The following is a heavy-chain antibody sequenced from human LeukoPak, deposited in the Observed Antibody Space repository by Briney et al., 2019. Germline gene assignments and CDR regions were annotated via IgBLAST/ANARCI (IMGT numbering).Heavy chain of an antibody. D-gene: IGHD2-15*01. J-gene: IGHJ3*02. CDR2: IKQDGSEK. Sequence: PGGSLRLSCAASGFTFSSCWMSWVRQAPGKGLEWVANIKQDGSEKYYVDSVKGRFTISRDNAKNSLYLQMNSLRAEDTAVYYCARDRYCSGGSCFDAFDIWGQGTMVTVSS. CDR3: ARDRYCSGGSCFDAFDI. CDR1: GFTFSSCW. V-gene: IGHV3-7*01.